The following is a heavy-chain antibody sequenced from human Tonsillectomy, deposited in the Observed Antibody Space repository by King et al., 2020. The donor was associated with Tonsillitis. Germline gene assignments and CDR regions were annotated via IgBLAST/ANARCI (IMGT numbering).Heavy chain of an antibody. CDR1: GFTFSSYG. J-gene: IGHJ4*02. CDR2: IWYDGSDK. V-gene: IGHV3-33*01. D-gene: IGHD6-19*01. Sequence: QLVQSGGGVVQPGRSLRLSCAASGFTFSSYGMHWVRQAPGKGLEWVAVIWYDGSDKYYADSVKGRFTISRDNSKNTLYLQMNSLRAADTAVYFCARTGSSIAVAGCFDYWGQGTLVTVSS. CDR3: ARTGSSIAVAGCFDY.